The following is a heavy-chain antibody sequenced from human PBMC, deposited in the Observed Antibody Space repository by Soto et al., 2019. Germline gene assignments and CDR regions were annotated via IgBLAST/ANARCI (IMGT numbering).Heavy chain of an antibody. J-gene: IGHJ3*01. V-gene: IGHV1-69*06. Sequence: QEKLVQTGAEVKKPGSSVKVSCKTSGGSFKNNAFSWVRQAPGQGLEWMGQILPVYNTTQYEGKFLGRLTITAEKSTSTIHMQLSPLRSDDTAVYYCARMRGMLLGSFDVWGQGTTVSVSS. D-gene: IGHD3-16*01. CDR2: ILPVYNTT. CDR1: GGSFKNNA. CDR3: ARMRGMLLGSFDV.